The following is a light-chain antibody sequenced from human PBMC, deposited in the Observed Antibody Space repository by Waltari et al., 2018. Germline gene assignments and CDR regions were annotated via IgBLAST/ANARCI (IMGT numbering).Light chain of an antibody. CDR2: GTS. CDR3: HQYDRSPWT. Sequence: EIVLTQSPGTLSLSPGERATLSCKASQSVTSSHLVWYQQQPGQAPRLLIYGTSNRATGTPDRFRGSGTGTDFTLTISRLEPEDFAVYYCHQYDRSPWTFGQGTKVEIK. CDR1: QSVTSSH. J-gene: IGKJ1*01. V-gene: IGKV3-20*01.